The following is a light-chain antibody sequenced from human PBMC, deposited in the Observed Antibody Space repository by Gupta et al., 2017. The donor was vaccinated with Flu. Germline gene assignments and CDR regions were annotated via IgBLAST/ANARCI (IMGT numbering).Light chain of an antibody. CDR3: QVADSGGKVI. CDR1: AGKDEY. V-gene: IGLV3-25*03. J-gene: IGLJ2*01. CDR2: KDT. Sequence: PGKTASITCSGNAGKDEYVYWHQQKAGQAAVMVIYKDTERPAGIPERFSGSKSGTTVTVTISGGQEEDEADYYGQVADSGGKVIFGGGTKLTVL.